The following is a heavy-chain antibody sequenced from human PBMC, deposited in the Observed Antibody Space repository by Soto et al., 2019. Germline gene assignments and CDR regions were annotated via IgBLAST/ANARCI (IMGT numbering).Heavy chain of an antibody. V-gene: IGHV1-2*04. CDR2: INPNSGGT. CDR3: ARDWYYYDSSGYTGGHFDY. J-gene: IGHJ4*02. CDR1: GYTFTGYY. Sequence: ASVKVSCKASGYTFTGYYMHWVRQAPGQGLEWMGWINPNSGGTNYAQKFQGWVTMTRDTSISTAYMELSRLRSDDTAVYYCARDWYYYDSSGYTGGHFDYWGQETLVTVSS. D-gene: IGHD3-22*01.